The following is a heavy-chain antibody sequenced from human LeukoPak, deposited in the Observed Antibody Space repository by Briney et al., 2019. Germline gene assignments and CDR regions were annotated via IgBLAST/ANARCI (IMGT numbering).Heavy chain of an antibody. CDR3: ARRWERPAHFDY. D-gene: IGHD1-1*01. CDR2: ISYDGSNK. V-gene: IGHV3-30*04. Sequence: PGGSLRLSCAASGFTFSSYAMHWVRQAPGKGLEWVAVISYDGSNKYYADSVKGRFTISRDNSKNTLYLQMNSLRAEDTAVYYCARRWERPAHFDYWGQGTLVTVSS. CDR1: GFTFSSYA. J-gene: IGHJ4*02.